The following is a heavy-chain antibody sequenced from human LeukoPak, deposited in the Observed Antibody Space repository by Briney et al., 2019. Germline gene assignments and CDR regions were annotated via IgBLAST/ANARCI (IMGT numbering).Heavy chain of an antibody. J-gene: IGHJ4*02. D-gene: IGHD3-22*01. CDR3: ARDEFDDSSGYYSD. CDR2: IWYGGSNK. Sequence: GGSLRLSCAASGFTFSSYGMHWVRQAPGKGLEWVAVIWYGGSNKYYEDSVKGRFTISRDNSKNTLYLQMNSLRADDTAVYYCARDEFDDSSGYYSDWGQGTLVTVSS. CDR1: GFTFSSYG. V-gene: IGHV3-33*01.